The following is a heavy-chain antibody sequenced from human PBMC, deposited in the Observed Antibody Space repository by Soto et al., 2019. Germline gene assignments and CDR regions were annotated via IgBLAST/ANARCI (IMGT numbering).Heavy chain of an antibody. J-gene: IGHJ4*02. CDR1: GCTVSSNY. D-gene: IGHD6-13*01. CDR3: ARDPFGDSSTPGYFDY. CDR2: IYSGGST. V-gene: IGHV3-53*01. Sequence: EVQLVESGGGLIQPGGSLRLSCAASGCTVSSNYMSWVRQAPGKRLEWVSVIYSGGSTYYADSVKGRFTISRDNSKNTLYLQMNSLRAEDTAVYYCARDPFGDSSTPGYFDYWGQGTLVTVSS.